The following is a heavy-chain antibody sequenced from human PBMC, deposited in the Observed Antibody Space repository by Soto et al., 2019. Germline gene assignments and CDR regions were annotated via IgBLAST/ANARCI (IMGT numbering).Heavy chain of an antibody. V-gene: IGHV3-21*01. CDR1: GFTFSTYS. CDR3: ARAGYGCSWYFDY. Sequence: PGGSLRLSCAASGFTFSTYSMNWVRQAPGKGLEWVSSISSSSNYIYYADPMKGRFTISRDYAKNSLYLQMNSLRAEDMVVYYCARAGYGCSWYFDYWGQGTQVPVSS. D-gene: IGHD6-13*01. CDR2: ISSSSNYI. J-gene: IGHJ4*02.